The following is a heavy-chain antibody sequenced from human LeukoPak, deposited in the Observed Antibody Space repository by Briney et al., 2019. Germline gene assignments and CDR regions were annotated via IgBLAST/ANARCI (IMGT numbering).Heavy chain of an antibody. CDR3: ARTTVVIPAPYYFDY. V-gene: IGHV4-39*01. D-gene: IGHD4-23*01. J-gene: IGHJ4*02. CDR1: GGSISSSSYF. CDR2: FYYSGST. Sequence: SETLSLTCTVSGGSISSSSYFWGWIRQPPGKGLEWIGSFYYSGSTYYNPSLKSRVTISVGTSKNQFSLKLSSVTAADTAVYYCARTTVVIPAPYYFDYWGQGTLVTVSS.